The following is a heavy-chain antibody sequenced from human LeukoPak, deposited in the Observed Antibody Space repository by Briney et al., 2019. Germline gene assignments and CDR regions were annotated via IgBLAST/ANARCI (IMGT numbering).Heavy chain of an antibody. CDR2: INHSGST. CDR3: AREWAEMATRDY. V-gene: IGHV4-4*02. Sequence: SGTLSLTCAVSGGSLSSSNWWSWGRPPPGKGVEGIGEINHSGSTNYNPSPKRRVTISVDTSENQFSLKLSSVTAADTAVYYCAREWAEMATRDYWGQGTLVTVSS. CDR1: GGSLSSSNW. J-gene: IGHJ4*02. D-gene: IGHD5-24*01.